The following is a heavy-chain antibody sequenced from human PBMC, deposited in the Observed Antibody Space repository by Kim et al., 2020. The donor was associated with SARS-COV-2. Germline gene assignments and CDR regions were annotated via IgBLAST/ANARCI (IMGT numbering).Heavy chain of an antibody. J-gene: IGHJ5*02. CDR3: ARDNYDSSGTQPVDSWFDP. Sequence: GRFTISRDNSKNTLYLQMNSLRAEDTAVYYCARDNYDSSGTQPVDSWFDPWGQGTLVTVSS. V-gene: IGHV3-30*01. D-gene: IGHD3-22*01.